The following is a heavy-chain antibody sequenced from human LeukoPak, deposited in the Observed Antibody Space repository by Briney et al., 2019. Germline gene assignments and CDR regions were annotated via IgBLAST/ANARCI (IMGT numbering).Heavy chain of an antibody. CDR1: GFTFSSYS. D-gene: IGHD6-13*01. V-gene: IGHV3-23*01. J-gene: IGHJ4*02. Sequence: PGGSLRLSCAASGFTFSSYSMSWVRQAPGKGLEWVSGISGSGGSSYYADSVKGRFTISRDDSKNTLYLQMNSLRAEDTAVYYCAKESGYSSSWYYFDYWGQGTLVTVSS. CDR2: ISGSGGSS. CDR3: AKESGYSSSWYYFDY.